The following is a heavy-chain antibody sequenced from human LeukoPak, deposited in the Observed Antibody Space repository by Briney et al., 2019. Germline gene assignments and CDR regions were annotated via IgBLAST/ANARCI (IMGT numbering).Heavy chain of an antibody. CDR1: GFYFSGFS. V-gene: IGHV3-21*01. CDR3: LRENHDSGWSFDY. J-gene: IGHJ4*02. CDR2: ITISTDYI. D-gene: IGHD3-22*01. Sequence: PGGSLRLSCAASGFYFSGFSMNWVRQAPGKGLEWVSSITISTDYIYYADSVKGRFTISRDNAKNSLYLEMNSLRAEDTAVYYCLRENHDSGWSFDYWGQGTLVTVSS.